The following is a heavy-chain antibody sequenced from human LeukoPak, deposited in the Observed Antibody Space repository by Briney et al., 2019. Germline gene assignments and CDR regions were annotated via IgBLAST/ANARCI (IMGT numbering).Heavy chain of an antibody. CDR1: GFTFSSYA. Sequence: GGSLRLSCAASGFTFSSYAMSWVRQAPGKGLEWVSVINPSASSADYADFVKGRFAISRDNSKNTVSLQMNSLRAEDTAVYYCAKESSNWGQGTLVTVSS. J-gene: IGHJ4*02. V-gene: IGHV3-23*01. CDR2: INPSASSA. CDR3: AKESSN.